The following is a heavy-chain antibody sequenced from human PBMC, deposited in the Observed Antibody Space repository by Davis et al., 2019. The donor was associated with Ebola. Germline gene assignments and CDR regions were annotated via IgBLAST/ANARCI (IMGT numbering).Heavy chain of an antibody. V-gene: IGHV3-30-3*01. J-gene: IGHJ4*02. D-gene: IGHD3-10*01. Sequence: GESLKISCAASGFTFSSYAMHWVRQAPGKGLEWVAVISYDGSNKYYADSVKGRFTISRDNSKNTLYLQMNSLRAEDTAVYYCAREGQVMVRGVIIIADYFDYWGQGTLVTVSS. CDR2: ISYDGSNK. CDR1: GFTFSSYA. CDR3: AREGQVMVRGVIIIADYFDY.